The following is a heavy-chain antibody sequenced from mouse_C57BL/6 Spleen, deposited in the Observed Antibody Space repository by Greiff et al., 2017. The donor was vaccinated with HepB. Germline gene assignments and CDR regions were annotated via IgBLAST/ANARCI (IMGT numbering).Heavy chain of an antibody. V-gene: IGHV1-26*01. J-gene: IGHJ2*01. CDR1: GYTFTDYY. CDR3: ARGGDGYHISY. CDR2: INPNNGGT. D-gene: IGHD2-3*01. Sequence: VQLKESGPELVKPGASVKISCKASGYTFTDYYMNWVKQSHGKSLEWIGDINPNNGGTSYNQKFKGKATLTVDKSSSTAYMELRSLTSEDSAVYYCARGGDGYHISYWGQGTTLTVSS.